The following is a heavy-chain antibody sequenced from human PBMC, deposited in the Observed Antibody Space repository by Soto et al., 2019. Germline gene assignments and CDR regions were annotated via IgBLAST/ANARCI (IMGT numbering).Heavy chain of an antibody. CDR3: ARGRGRYPNFDY. J-gene: IGHJ4*02. CDR1: GGSISSYY. CDR2: IYYSGST. V-gene: IGHV4-59*01. Sequence: QVQLQESGPGLVKPSETLSLTCTVSGGSISSYYWSWIRQPPGKGLEWIGYIYYSGSTNYNPSLKTRAPNSVDTSKHPFSLKLSSVTAAHTAVYYCARGRGRYPNFDYWGQGTLVTVSS. D-gene: IGHD1-26*01.